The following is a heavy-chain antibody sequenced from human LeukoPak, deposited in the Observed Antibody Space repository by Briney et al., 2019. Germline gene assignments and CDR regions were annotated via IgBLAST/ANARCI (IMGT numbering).Heavy chain of an antibody. D-gene: IGHD2-15*01. Sequence: SETLSLTCAVYGGSFSGYYWSWIRQPPGKGLEWIREINHSGSTNYNPSLKSRVTISVDTSKNQFSLKLSSVTAADTAVYYCARERVGSGGSAGAFDIWGQGTMVTVSS. CDR1: GGSFSGYY. V-gene: IGHV4-34*01. CDR2: INHSGST. J-gene: IGHJ3*02. CDR3: ARERVGSGGSAGAFDI.